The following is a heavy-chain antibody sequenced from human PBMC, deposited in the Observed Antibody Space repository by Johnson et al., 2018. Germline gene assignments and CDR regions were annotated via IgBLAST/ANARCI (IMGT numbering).Heavy chain of an antibody. Sequence: QVQLVESGGGVVQPGRSLRLSCAASGFTFSTYGMHWVRQAPGKGLEWVAIISYDVKNDFYADSLKVRFSIARDNSKNNLYLKMNSLRPEDTAVYYCAKAAQTVECNSTTCSNYYYIDVWGNGTTVTVSS. CDR2: ISYDVKND. CDR1: GFTFSTYG. V-gene: IGHV3-30*18. D-gene: IGHD2-2*01. J-gene: IGHJ6*03. CDR3: AKAAQTVECNSTTCSNYYYIDV.